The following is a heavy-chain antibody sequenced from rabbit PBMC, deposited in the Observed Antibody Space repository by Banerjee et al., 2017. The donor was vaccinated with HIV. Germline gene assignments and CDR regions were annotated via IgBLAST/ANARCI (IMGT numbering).Heavy chain of an antibody. J-gene: IGHJ6*01. CDR1: GFSFSSGYE. Sequence: QSLEESGGDLVKPGASLTLTCKASGFSFSSGYEMCWVRQAPGKGLEWIACIDAGSSGTTYYASWAKGRFTISKTSSTTVTLQMTSLTAADTATYFCARRDGSIGGYRLWGPGTLVTVS. D-gene: IGHD1-1*01. CDR2: IDAGSSGTT. CDR3: ARRDGSIGGYRL. V-gene: IGHV1S40*01.